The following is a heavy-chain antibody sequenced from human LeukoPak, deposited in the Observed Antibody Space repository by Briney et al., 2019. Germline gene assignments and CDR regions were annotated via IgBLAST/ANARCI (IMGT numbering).Heavy chain of an antibody. J-gene: IGHJ3*02. Sequence: GESLKISCKGSGYNFTSYWTGWVRQMPGKGLEWMGIIWPGDSDTRYNPSFQGQVTISADRSISTAYLQWSSLKASDTAMYYCARPSGRVGSRLGAFDIWGQGTMVTVSS. CDR3: ARPSGRVGSRLGAFDI. D-gene: IGHD1-26*01. V-gene: IGHV5-51*01. CDR1: GYNFTSYW. CDR2: IWPGDSDT.